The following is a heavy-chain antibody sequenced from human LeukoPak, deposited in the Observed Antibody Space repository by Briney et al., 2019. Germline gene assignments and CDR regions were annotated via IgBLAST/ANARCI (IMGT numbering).Heavy chain of an antibody. CDR2: IYSGGST. CDR1: GFTVSSNY. J-gene: IGHJ4*02. V-gene: IGHV3-66*01. CDR3: ARIGYDSSGYYFDY. Sequence: GGSLRLSCAASGFTVSSNYMSWVRPAPGKGLEWVSVIYSGGSTYYADSVKGRFTISRDNSKNTLYLQMNSLRAEDTAVYYCARIGYDSSGYYFDYWGQGTLVTVSS. D-gene: IGHD3-22*01.